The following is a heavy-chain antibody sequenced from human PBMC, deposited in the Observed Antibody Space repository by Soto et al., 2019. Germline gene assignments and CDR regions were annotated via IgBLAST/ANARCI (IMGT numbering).Heavy chain of an antibody. CDR2: INHGGST. J-gene: IGHJ3*02. D-gene: IGHD2-2*01. V-gene: IGHV4-34*01. CDR1: GGSFSGYY. Sequence: QVQLQQWGAGLLKPSETLSLTCAVYGGSFSGYYWSWIRQPPGKGLEWLGEINHGGSTNYNPSLKSRVTISVDTSRNQFSLNLSSVTAADTPVYYCANSNGSTSYAFDIWGQGTMVTVSS. CDR3: ANSNGSTSYAFDI.